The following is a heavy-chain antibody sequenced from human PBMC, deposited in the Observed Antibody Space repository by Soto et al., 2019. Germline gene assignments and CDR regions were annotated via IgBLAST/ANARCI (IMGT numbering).Heavy chain of an antibody. V-gene: IGHV3-48*01. Sequence: GGSLRLSCAASGFTFSSYSMNWVRQAPGKGLEWVSYIRSSSSTIYYADSVKGRFTISRDNAKNSLYLQMNSLRAEDTAVYYCAREGSSSWYSYDYWGQGTLVTVSS. CDR2: IRSSSSTI. CDR3: AREGSSSWYSYDY. D-gene: IGHD6-13*01. J-gene: IGHJ4*02. CDR1: GFTFSSYS.